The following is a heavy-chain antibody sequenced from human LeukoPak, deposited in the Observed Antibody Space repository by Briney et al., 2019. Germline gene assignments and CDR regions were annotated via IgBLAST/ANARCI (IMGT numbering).Heavy chain of an antibody. D-gene: IGHD4-11*01. Sequence: SETLSLTCTVSGGSISSSSYYWGWIRQPPGKGLEWIGSIYYSGSTYYNPSLKSRVTISVDTSKNQFSLKLSSVTAADTAVHYCARGFYSNYVLAWFDPWGQGTLVTVSS. CDR2: IYYSGST. CDR1: GGSISSSSYY. CDR3: ARGFYSNYVLAWFDP. J-gene: IGHJ5*02. V-gene: IGHV4-39*07.